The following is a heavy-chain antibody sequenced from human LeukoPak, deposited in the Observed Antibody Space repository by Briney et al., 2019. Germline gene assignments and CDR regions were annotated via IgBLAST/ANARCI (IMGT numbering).Heavy chain of an antibody. CDR3: ARKTYDSSGLTPHPGVFDF. CDR2: IYHSGST. CDR1: GGSISTSNW. D-gene: IGHD3-22*01. Sequence: PSETLSLTCVVSGGSISTSNWWNWVRQPPGKGLEWIGEIYHSGSTNYNPSLKSRVTVSVDKSRNQFSLRLSSVTAADTAVYYCARKTYDSSGLTPHPGVFDFWGQGTMVTVSS. J-gene: IGHJ3*01. V-gene: IGHV4-4*02.